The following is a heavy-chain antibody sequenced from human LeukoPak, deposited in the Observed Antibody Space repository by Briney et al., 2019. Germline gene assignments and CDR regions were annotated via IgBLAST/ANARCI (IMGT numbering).Heavy chain of an antibody. CDR2: IYYSGSA. D-gene: IGHD6-19*01. Sequence: KPSENPALTCTVPGGSISGFYWGWVRQPPREGLEWIGFIYYSGSANYNPSLKSRVTMSVDTSKNQFSLKLSSVTAADTAFYYCARDRDSSGWFDYWGQGTLVTVSS. CDR1: GGSISGFY. V-gene: IGHV4-59*01. J-gene: IGHJ4*02. CDR3: ARDRDSSGWFDY.